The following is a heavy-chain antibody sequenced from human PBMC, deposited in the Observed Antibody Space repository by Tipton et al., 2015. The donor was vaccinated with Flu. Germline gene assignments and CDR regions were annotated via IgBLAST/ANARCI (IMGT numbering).Heavy chain of an antibody. CDR2: IYYTGTT. CDR3: ARLSYYDVDLKNFYFDY. CDR1: GGSFSSYY. D-gene: IGHD3-10*02. J-gene: IGHJ4*02. Sequence: GLVKPSETLSLTCTVSGGSFSSYYYTWVRQPPGKGLEWIGYIYYTGTTDYNPSLRSRVTISKDTSKNQFSLKLRSVTAADTAVYYCARLSYYDVDLKNFYFDYWGQGALVTVSS. V-gene: IGHV4-59*08.